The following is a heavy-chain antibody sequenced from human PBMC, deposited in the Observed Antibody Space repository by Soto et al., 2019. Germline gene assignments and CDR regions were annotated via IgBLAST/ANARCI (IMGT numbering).Heavy chain of an antibody. CDR2: IYWDDDK. CDR3: THKGPGYGMDV. CDR1: GISLSTSGVG. Sequence: QITLKESGPTLVKPTQTLTLTCIFSGISLSTSGVGVGWIRQPPGKALEWLAVIYWDDDKRYSPSLKSRLTITKATSKNQVVLTMTNMDPVDTATYYCTHKGPGYGMDVWGQGTTVTVSS. V-gene: IGHV2-5*02. J-gene: IGHJ6*02.